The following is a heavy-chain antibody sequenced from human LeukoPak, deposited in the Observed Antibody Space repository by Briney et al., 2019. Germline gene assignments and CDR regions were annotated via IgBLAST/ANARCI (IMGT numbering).Heavy chain of an antibody. J-gene: IGHJ5*02. V-gene: IGHV4-38-2*01. CDR3: ARQAGYCSGGSCYGGWFDP. Sequence: SETLSLTCAVSGYSISSGYYWGWIRQPPGKGLEWIGSIHHSGSTYYNPSLKSRVTISVDTSKNQFSLKLSSVTAADTAVYYCARQAGYCSGGSCYGGWFDPWGQGTLVTVSS. D-gene: IGHD2-15*01. CDR1: GYSISSGYY. CDR2: IHHSGST.